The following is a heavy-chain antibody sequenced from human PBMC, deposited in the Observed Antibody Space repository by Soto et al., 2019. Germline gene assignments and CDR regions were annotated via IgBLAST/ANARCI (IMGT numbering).Heavy chain of an antibody. CDR1: GFTFSSFA. D-gene: IGHD3-10*01. CDR2: ISGSGSNT. CDR3: ARYPTAFNRVRGSPDY. Sequence: EVQLLESGGGLVQPGGSLRLSCAASGFTFSSFAMSWVRQAPGKGLEWVSVISGSGSNTYYADSVKGRFTISRDISKNTLYLQLNSLRAEDTAIYYCARYPTAFNRVRGSPDYWGQGTLVTVSS. J-gene: IGHJ4*02. V-gene: IGHV3-23*01.